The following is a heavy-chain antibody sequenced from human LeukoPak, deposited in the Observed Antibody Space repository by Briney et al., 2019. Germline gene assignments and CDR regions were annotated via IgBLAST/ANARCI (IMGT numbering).Heavy chain of an antibody. V-gene: IGHV4-4*07. CDR3: ARDRTYYDSTGYYYDF. J-gene: IGHJ4*02. D-gene: IGHD3-22*01. CDR2: MSGSGST. CDR1: GYSISSYY. Sequence: PSETLSLTCTVSGYSISSYYWSWIRQPAGKGLEWIARMSGSGSTNYNPSLKSRVTLSVDTSKNQFSLNLNSVTAADTAVYHCARDRTYYDSTGYYYDFWGQGILVTVSS.